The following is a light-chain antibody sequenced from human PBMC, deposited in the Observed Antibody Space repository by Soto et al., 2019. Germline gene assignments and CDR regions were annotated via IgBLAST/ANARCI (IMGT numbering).Light chain of an antibody. CDR3: QQYTSSPRT. V-gene: IGKV3-20*01. J-gene: IGKJ1*01. Sequence: EKVVTQSPGTLSLSPGERATLSCRASQSVSSNYLGWYQQKPGQAPRLLIYAASGRATGIPDRLSGSGSGTDFTLTISSLEPEDFAVYFCQQYTSSPRTFDRGTKVDIK. CDR1: QSVSSNY. CDR2: AAS.